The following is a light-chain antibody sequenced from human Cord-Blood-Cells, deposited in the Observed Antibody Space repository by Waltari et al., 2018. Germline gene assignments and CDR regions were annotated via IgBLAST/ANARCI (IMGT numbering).Light chain of an antibody. J-gene: IGKJ4*01. V-gene: IGKV3-11*01. Sequence: EIVLTQSPATLSLSPGARATLSCMAIQRVSSYLAWYQQKPGQAPRLLIYDASNRATGIPARFSGSGSGTDFTLTISSLEPEDFAVYYCQQRSNWLIFGGGTKVEIK. CDR2: DAS. CDR3: QQRSNWLI. CDR1: QRVSSY.